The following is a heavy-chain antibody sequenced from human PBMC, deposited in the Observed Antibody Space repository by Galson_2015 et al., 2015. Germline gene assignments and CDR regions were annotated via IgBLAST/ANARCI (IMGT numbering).Heavy chain of an antibody. CDR3: ARGSGWKSNWFDP. CDR2: IYSGGST. J-gene: IGHJ5*02. Sequence: LRLSCAASGFTVSSNYMSWVRQAPGKGLEWVSVIYSGGSTYYADSVKGRFTISRDNSKNTLYLQMNSLRAEDTAVYYCARGSGWKSNWFDPWGQGTLVTVSS. V-gene: IGHV3-53*01. CDR1: GFTVSSNY. D-gene: IGHD6-19*01.